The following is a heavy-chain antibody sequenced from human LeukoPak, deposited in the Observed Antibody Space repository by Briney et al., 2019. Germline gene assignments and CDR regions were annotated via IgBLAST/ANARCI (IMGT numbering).Heavy chain of an antibody. D-gene: IGHD4-17*01. J-gene: IGHJ2*01. Sequence: GRSLRLSCAASGFTFSSYAMHWVRQAPGKGLEWVAVISYDGSNKYYADSVKGRFTISRDNSKNTLYLQMNSLRAEDTAVYYCARSFDYGDYWYFDLWGRGTLVTVSS. CDR2: ISYDGSNK. V-gene: IGHV3-30-3*01. CDR3: ARSFDYGDYWYFDL. CDR1: GFTFSSYA.